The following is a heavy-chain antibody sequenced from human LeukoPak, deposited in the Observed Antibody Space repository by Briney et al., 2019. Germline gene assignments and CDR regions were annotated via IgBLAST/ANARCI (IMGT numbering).Heavy chain of an antibody. CDR2: IKHDGSEE. CDR1: GFTFSSYA. J-gene: IGHJ2*01. D-gene: IGHD2-15*01. CDR3: AGGQGWHFDL. V-gene: IGHV3-7*01. Sequence: GGSLRLSCAASGFTFSSYAMHWVRQAPGKGLEWVADIKHDGSEEHYVASVKGRFTISRDNAKLYLQMNSLRAEDTAVYYCAGGQGWHFDLWGLGTLITVSS.